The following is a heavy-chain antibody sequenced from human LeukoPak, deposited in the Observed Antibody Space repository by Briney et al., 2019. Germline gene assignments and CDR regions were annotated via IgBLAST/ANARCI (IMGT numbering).Heavy chain of an antibody. CDR3: ANTMNYYDSSGLLYPPDY. CDR1: GFTFSSYG. Sequence: GGSLRLSCAASGFTFSSYGMHWVRQAPGKGLEWVAVIWYDGSNKYYADSVKGRFTISRDNSKNTLYLQMNSLRAEDTAVYYCANTMNYYDSSGLLYPPDYWGQGTLVTVSS. D-gene: IGHD3-22*01. CDR2: IWYDGSNK. J-gene: IGHJ4*02. V-gene: IGHV3-33*06.